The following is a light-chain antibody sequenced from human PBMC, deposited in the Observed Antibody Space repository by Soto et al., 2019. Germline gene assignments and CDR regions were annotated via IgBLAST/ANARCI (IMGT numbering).Light chain of an antibody. V-gene: IGKV3-11*01. CDR2: GTS. Sequence: EIVLTQSPASLALSPGERATLSCRASLSVSGYLAWYQQRPNRAPRLLIHGTSNRATGIPARFSGEGSGTDFTLTISSLEPEDSAVYYCQQRANFGQGTRLEIK. J-gene: IGKJ5*01. CDR3: QQRAN. CDR1: LSVSGY.